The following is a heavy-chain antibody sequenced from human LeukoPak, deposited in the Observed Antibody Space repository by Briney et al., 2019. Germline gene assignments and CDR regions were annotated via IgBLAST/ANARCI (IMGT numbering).Heavy chain of an antibody. Sequence: SVKVSCTASGGTFSSYAISWVRQAPGQGLEWMGRIIPIFGTANHAQKFQGRVTITTDESTSTAYMELSSLRSEDTAVYYCARGAGSSWYMDYFDYWGQGTLVTVSS. J-gene: IGHJ4*02. CDR1: GGTFSSYA. CDR3: ARGAGSSWYMDYFDY. V-gene: IGHV1-69*05. CDR2: IIPIFGTA. D-gene: IGHD6-13*01.